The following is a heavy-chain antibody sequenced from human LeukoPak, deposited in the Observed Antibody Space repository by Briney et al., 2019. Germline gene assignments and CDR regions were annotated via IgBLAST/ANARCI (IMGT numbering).Heavy chain of an antibody. V-gene: IGHV3-30-3*01. CDR2: TSFDGSNK. Sequence: PGGSLRLSCAASGFTFSTYAMHWVRQAPGKRLEWVAVTSFDGSNKYYAGSVKGRFTISRDNSKNTLYLQMNSLRTEDTALYYCARDRAPGGNYYDLSEWGQGTLVTVSS. J-gene: IGHJ4*02. CDR3: ARDRAPGGNYYDLSE. D-gene: IGHD3-10*01. CDR1: GFTFSTYA.